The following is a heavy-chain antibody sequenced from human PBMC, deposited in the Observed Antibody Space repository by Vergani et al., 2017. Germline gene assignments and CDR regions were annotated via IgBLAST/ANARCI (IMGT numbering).Heavy chain of an antibody. D-gene: IGHD4-11*01. J-gene: IGHJ6*02. Sequence: VQLVESGGGLVQPGRSLRLSCAASGFTFSSYGMHWVRQAPGKGLEWVAVISYDGSNKYYADSVKGRFTISRDNSKNTLYLQMNSLRAEDTAVYYCAKDGATVTTLYYYYYGMDVWGQGTTVTVSS. V-gene: IGHV3-30*18. CDR1: GFTFSSYG. CDR2: ISYDGSNK. CDR3: AKDGATVTTLYYYYYGMDV.